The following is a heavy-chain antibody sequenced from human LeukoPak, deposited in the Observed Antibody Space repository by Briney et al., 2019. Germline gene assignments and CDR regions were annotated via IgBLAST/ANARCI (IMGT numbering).Heavy chain of an antibody. CDR1: GFTFSSYG. V-gene: IGHV3-30*03. J-gene: IGHJ4*02. D-gene: IGHD3-22*01. Sequence: GGSLRLSCAASGFTFSSYGMHWVRQAPGKGLEWVAVISYDGSNKYYADSVKGRFTISRGNAKNTLYLQMNSLRAEDTAVYYCARGGRGYYDSSGYYLHWGQGTLVAVSS. CDR2: ISYDGSNK. CDR3: ARGGRGYYDSSGYYLH.